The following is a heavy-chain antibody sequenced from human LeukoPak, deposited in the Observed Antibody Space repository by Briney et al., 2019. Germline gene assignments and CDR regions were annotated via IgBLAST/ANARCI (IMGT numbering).Heavy chain of an antibody. Sequence: PGGSLRLSCAASGFTFTNHPMSWVRQAPGKGLEWVSAISGAGDSTCYADSVRGRFTISRDNSKNTLYLQMSSLGAEDTAIYYCATQATGGYSPFDFWGQGTLVTVSS. J-gene: IGHJ4*02. D-gene: IGHD5-18*01. V-gene: IGHV3-23*01. CDR2: ISGAGDST. CDR1: GFTFTNHP. CDR3: ATQATGGYSPFDF.